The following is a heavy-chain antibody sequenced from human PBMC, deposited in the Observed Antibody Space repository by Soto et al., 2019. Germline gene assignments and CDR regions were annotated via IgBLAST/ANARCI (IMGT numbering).Heavy chain of an antibody. Sequence: QVQLVQSGAEVKKPGSSVKVSCKASGGTFSSYAISWVRQAHGQGLEWMGGIIPIFGTANYAQKFQGRVTITADESTSTAYMELSSLRSEDTAVYYCARGYYDSSGSDYYYYYGMDVWGQGTTVTVSS. D-gene: IGHD3-22*01. CDR3: ARGYYDSSGSDYYYYYGMDV. CDR1: GGTFSSYA. CDR2: IIPIFGTA. J-gene: IGHJ6*02. V-gene: IGHV1-69*01.